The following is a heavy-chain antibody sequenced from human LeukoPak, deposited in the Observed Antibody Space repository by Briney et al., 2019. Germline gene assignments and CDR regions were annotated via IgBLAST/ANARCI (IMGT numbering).Heavy chain of an antibody. CDR2: INHSGST. V-gene: IGHV4-34*01. CDR1: GGSFSGYY. Sequence: PSETLSLTCAVYGGSFSGYYWSWIRQPPGKGLEWIGEINHSGSTNYNPSLKSRVTISVDTSKNQFSLKLSSVTAADTAVYYCARAPYYYDSSPTYWGQGTLVTVSS. J-gene: IGHJ4*02. D-gene: IGHD3-22*01. CDR3: ARAPYYYDSSPTY.